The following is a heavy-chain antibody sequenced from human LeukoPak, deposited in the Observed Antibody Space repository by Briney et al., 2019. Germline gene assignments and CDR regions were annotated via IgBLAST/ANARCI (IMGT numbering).Heavy chain of an antibody. D-gene: IGHD5-12*01. J-gene: IGHJ4*02. CDR3: ARDLEYSGYDSFDY. Sequence: GGSLRLSCAASGFTFSSYSMNWVRQAPGKGLEWVSSISSSSSYIYYAGSVKGRFTISRDNAKNSLYLQMNSLRAEDTAVYYCARDLEYSGYDSFDYWGQGTLVTVSS. V-gene: IGHV3-21*01. CDR1: GFTFSSYS. CDR2: ISSSSSYI.